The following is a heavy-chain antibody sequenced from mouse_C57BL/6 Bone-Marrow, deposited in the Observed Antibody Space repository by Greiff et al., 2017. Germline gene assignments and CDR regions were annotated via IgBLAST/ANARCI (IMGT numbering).Heavy chain of an antibody. CDR1: GFTFSDYY. CDR2: INYDGSST. V-gene: IGHV5-16*01. D-gene: IGHD2-13*01. Sequence: EVKLVESEGGLVQPGSSMKLSCTASGFTFSDYYMSWVRQVPEKGLEWVANINYDGSSTYYLDSLKSRFIISRDNAKNILYLQMSSLKSEDTATYYCARGKVGEYWYFDVWGTGTTVTVSS. J-gene: IGHJ1*03. CDR3: ARGKVGEYWYFDV.